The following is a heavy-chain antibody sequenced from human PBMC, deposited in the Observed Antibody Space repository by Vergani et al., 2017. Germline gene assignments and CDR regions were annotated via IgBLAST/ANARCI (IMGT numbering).Heavy chain of an antibody. J-gene: IGHJ4*02. D-gene: IGHD5-12*01. Sequence: QVQLVESGGGVVQPGRSLRLSCAASGFTFSSYAMHWVRQAPGKGLEWIGEINHSGSTNYNPSLKSRVTISVDTSKNQFSLKLSSVTAADTAVYYCARGRRGSIVATHWGQGTLVTVSS. V-gene: IGHV4-34*01. CDR3: ARGRRGSIVATH. CDR1: GFTFSSYA. CDR2: INHSGST.